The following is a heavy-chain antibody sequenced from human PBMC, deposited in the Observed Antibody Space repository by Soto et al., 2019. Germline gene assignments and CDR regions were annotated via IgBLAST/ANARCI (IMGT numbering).Heavy chain of an antibody. D-gene: IGHD1-26*01. CDR1: RVTFSAYA. V-gene: IGHV3-23*01. J-gene: IGHJ4*02. CDR3: DGSDF. Sequence: GRSRRPACAPSRVTFSAYAMSWARQPPGKGLERVSTISGDGSGTHYADSGRGRFTISRDNSKSTLFLQKESLRVEDTAIYYYDGSDFWGQGTMVTVSS. CDR2: ISGDGSGT.